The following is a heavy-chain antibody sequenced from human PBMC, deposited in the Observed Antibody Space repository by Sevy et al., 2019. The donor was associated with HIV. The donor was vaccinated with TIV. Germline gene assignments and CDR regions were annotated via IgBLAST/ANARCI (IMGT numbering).Heavy chain of an antibody. J-gene: IGHJ3*01. V-gene: IGHV3-53*01. CDR2: IYPDGST. D-gene: IGHD3-10*01. CDR3: GALCSGYAFDV. Sequence: GGSLRLSCATSGLTVISNFLNWVRQAPGKGLEWVAVIYPDGSTYYADSVRGRFTISRDIAKKKVYLQMNSLRTGETALYYCGALCSGYAFDVWGQGTMVTVSS. CDR1: GLTVISNF.